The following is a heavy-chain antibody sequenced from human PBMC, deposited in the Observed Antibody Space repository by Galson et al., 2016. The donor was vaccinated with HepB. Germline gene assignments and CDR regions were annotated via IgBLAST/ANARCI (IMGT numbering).Heavy chain of an antibody. CDR1: GFTFSNYG. J-gene: IGHJ5*02. CDR3: ARALSLRGVITSPQWFDP. Sequence: SLRLSCAASGFTFSNYGMHWVSQAPGKGLEWVAVTWYDGSNKNYADSVKGRFTISRDNSKNTLFLQMNSLRAEDTAVYYCARALSLRGVITSPQWFDPWGQGTTVTVSS. CDR2: TWYDGSNK. D-gene: IGHD3-10*01. V-gene: IGHV3-33*01.